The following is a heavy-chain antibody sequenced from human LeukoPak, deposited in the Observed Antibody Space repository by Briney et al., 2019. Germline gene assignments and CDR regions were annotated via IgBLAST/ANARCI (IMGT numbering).Heavy chain of an antibody. CDR1: GFTFSSYS. J-gene: IGHJ3*02. CDR2: ISSSSSYT. Sequence: GGSLRLSCAASGFTFSSYSMNWVRQAPGKGLEWVSSISSSSSYTYYADSVKGRFTISRDNAKNSLYLQMNSLRAEDTAVYYCASAVQLERHYAFDIWGQGTMVTVSS. CDR3: ASAVQLERHYAFDI. V-gene: IGHV3-21*01. D-gene: IGHD1-1*01.